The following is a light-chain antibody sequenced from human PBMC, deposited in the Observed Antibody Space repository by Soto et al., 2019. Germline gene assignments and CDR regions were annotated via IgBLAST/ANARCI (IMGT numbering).Light chain of an antibody. J-gene: IGKJ3*01. CDR3: QQSHSIPFT. CDR2: AAC. V-gene: IGKV1-39*01. Sequence: DIQMTQSPSSLSASVGDRVTITCRATQSISNSLNWYQHKPGEAPKLLMYAACTLRSGVPSRFSCGGSGTDFTLTISSLQPEDFATYFCQQSHSIPFTFGPGTKVDIE. CDR1: QSISNS.